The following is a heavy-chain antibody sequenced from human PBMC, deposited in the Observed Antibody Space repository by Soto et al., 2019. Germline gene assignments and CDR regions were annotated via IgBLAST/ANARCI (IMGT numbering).Heavy chain of an antibody. Sequence: TSETLSLTCTVSGGSISSYYWTWIRQPPGKGLEWIGYIYYSGSTKYNPSLKSRVTISVDTSKNQFSLKLSSVTTADTAVYYCERYDYGDSWDFDYWGQGTLVTVSS. J-gene: IGHJ4*02. D-gene: IGHD4-17*01. CDR3: ERYDYGDSWDFDY. CDR1: GGSISSYY. CDR2: IYYSGST. V-gene: IGHV4-59*01.